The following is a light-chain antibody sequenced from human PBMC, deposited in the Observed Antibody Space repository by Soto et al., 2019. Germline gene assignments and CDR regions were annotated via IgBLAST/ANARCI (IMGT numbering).Light chain of an antibody. CDR1: HYVYSN. CDR2: RAS. V-gene: IGKV3-15*01. Sequence: EIVMTQSPATLSVSPGEGATLSCTASHYVYSNVAWFQQRPGQAPRLLIYRASTRATGTPARFSGSGSGTEFTLTITSLQSEDFALYYCQQYHNLWTFGQGTKV. CDR3: QQYHNLWT. J-gene: IGKJ1*01.